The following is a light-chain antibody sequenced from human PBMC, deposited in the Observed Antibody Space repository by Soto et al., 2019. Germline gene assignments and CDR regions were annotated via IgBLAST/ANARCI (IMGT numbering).Light chain of an antibody. Sequence: EIVMTQSPLTLPVTPGEPASISCRSSQSLLYNNTYNYLDWYVQKPGQSPQLLIYFGSNRAPGVTDRFSGSGSGTDFTLKINRVEAEDVGTYYCMQALQSLTFCQGTRLEIQ. CDR1: QSLLYNNTYNY. J-gene: IGKJ5*01. CDR3: MQALQSLT. CDR2: FGS. V-gene: IGKV2-28*01.